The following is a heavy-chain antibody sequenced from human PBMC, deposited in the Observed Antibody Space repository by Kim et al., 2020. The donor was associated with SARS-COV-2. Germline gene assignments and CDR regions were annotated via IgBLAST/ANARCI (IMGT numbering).Heavy chain of an antibody. CDR1: GGSFSGYY. D-gene: IGHD5-12*01. Sequence: SETLSLTCAVYGGSFSGYYWSWIRQPPGKGLEWIGEINHSGSTNYNPSLKSRVTISVDTSKNQFSLKLSSVTAADTAVYYCARGRRILRRDGYNFGYWGQGTLVTVSS. CDR2: INHSGST. V-gene: IGHV4-34*01. CDR3: ARGRRILRRDGYNFGY. J-gene: IGHJ4*02.